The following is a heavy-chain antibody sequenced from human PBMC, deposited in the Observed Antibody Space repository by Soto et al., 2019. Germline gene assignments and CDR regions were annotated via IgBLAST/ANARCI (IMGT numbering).Heavy chain of an antibody. Sequence: ASVKVSCKASGGTFSSYTISWVRQAPGQGLEWMGRIIPILGIANYAQKFQGRVTITADKSTSTAYMELSSLRSEDTAVYYCARDSSSSPYPDYYYMDVWGKGTTVTVSS. J-gene: IGHJ6*03. CDR2: IIPILGIA. V-gene: IGHV1-69*04. D-gene: IGHD6-6*01. CDR1: GGTFSSYT. CDR3: ARDSSSSPYPDYYYMDV.